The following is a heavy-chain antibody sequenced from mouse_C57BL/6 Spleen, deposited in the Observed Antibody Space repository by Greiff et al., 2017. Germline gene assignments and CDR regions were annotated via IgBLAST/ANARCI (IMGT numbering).Heavy chain of an antibody. CDR3: APNYYGSSRGYFDV. V-gene: IGHV1-64*01. J-gene: IGHJ1*03. CDR1: GYTFTSYW. D-gene: IGHD1-1*01. Sequence: QVQLQQPGAELVKPGASVKLSCTASGYTFTSYWMHWVKQRPGQGLEWIGMIHPNSGSTNYNEKFKSKATLTVDKSSSTAYMQLSSLTSEDSAVYYCAPNYYGSSRGYFDVWGTGTTVTVSS. CDR2: IHPNSGST.